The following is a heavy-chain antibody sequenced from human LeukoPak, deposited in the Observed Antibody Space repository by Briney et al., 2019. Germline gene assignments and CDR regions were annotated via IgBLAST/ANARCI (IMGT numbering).Heavy chain of an antibody. D-gene: IGHD6-13*01. CDR3: ARAGPSSSWHQFDY. CDR1: GFTFSNHG. CDR2: ISPSADIK. V-gene: IGHV3-23*01. J-gene: IGHJ4*02. Sequence: GGTLRLSCAASGFTFSNHGMNWVRRAPGKGLEWVSGISPSADIKYYADSVKGRFTISRDNSKNTLYLQMNSLRAEETAVYYCARAGPSSSWHQFDYWGQGTLVTVSS.